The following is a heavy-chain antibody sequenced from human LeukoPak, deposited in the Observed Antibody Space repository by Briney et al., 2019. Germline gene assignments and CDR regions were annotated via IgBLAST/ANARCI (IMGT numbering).Heavy chain of an antibody. CDR3: ARDRNYDSSGYWARGAFDI. CDR1: GFTFSSYE. D-gene: IGHD3-22*01. V-gene: IGHV3-48*03. Sequence: PGGSLRLSCAASGFTFSSYEMNWVRQAPGKGLEWVSYISSSGSTIYYADSVKGRFTISRDNAKNSLYLQMNSLRAEDTAVYYCARDRNYDSSGYWARGAFDIWGQGTMVTVSS. CDR2: ISSSGSTI. J-gene: IGHJ3*02.